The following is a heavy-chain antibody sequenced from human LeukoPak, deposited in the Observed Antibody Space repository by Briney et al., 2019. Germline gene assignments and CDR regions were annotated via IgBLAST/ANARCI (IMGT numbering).Heavy chain of an antibody. CDR2: IWYDGSNK. CDR3: AKDFKSIAEAGTWAY. V-gene: IGHV3-33*06. D-gene: IGHD6-13*01. CDR1: GFTFSSYG. Sequence: GGFLRLSCAASGFTFSSYGMHWVRQAPGKGLEWVAVIWYDGSNKYYADSVKGRFTISRDNSKNTLYLQMNSVRAEDTGVYYCAKDFKSIAEAGTWAYWGQGTLVTVPS. J-gene: IGHJ4*02.